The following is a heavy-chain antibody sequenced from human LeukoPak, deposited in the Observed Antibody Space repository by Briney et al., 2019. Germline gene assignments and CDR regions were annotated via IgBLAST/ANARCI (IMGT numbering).Heavy chain of an antibody. J-gene: IGHJ4*02. CDR1: GYTFTCYY. Sequence: ASVKVSCKASGYTFTCYYMHWVRQAPGQGREWRGWMNPNSGGTNYAQKFQGRVTMTRDTSISTAYMELSRLRSDDTAVYYCARDQRSGSARTHPKSKYYFDYWGQGTLVTVSS. CDR3: ARDQRSGSARTHPKSKYYFDY. V-gene: IGHV1-2*02. CDR2: MNPNSGGT. D-gene: IGHD3-10*01.